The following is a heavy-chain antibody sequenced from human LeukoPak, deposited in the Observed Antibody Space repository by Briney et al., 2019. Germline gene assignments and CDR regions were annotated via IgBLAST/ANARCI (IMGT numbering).Heavy chain of an antibody. Sequence: GGSLRLSCAASGFTFSSYWLSWVRQAPGKGLEWVANINQDGSEKYYVDSVKGRFAISRDNAKNSLYLQMNSLRAEDTAMYYCARVRHLDFWGQGTLVTVSS. J-gene: IGHJ4*02. CDR1: GFTFSSYW. CDR2: INQDGSEK. CDR3: ARVRHLDF. V-gene: IGHV3-7*01.